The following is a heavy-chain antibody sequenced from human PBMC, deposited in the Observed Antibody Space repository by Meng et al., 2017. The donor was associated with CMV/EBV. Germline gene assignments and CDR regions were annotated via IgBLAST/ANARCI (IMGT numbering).Heavy chain of an antibody. CDR2: ISDDGINK. CDR1: FRSYA. Sequence: FRSYAMHWVRQAPGKGLEWVAVISDDGINKYYADSVKGRFTISRDNSKNTLYLQMNSLRAEDTAVYYCAREGKYCSSASCYRRYYFDYWGQGTLVTVS. J-gene: IGHJ4*02. D-gene: IGHD2-2*01. CDR3: AREGKYCSSASCYRRYYFDY. V-gene: IGHV3-30*04.